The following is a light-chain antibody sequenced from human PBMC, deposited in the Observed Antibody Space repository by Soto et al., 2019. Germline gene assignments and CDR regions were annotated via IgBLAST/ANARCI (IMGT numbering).Light chain of an antibody. CDR1: QGISDK. CDR2: GAS. Sequence: EVLMTQSPDTLYVSPGERVTLSCRASQGISDKLAWYQQKPGQGPRLLVYGASNRATGIPARFSGSGSGTDFTLTISSLEPEDFAVYYCQQYGSSPGLTFGGGTKVDIK. J-gene: IGKJ4*01. CDR3: QQYGSSPGLT. V-gene: IGKV3-20*01.